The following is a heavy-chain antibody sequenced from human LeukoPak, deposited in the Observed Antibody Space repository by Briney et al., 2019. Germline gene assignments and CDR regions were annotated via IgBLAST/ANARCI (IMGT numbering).Heavy chain of an antibody. J-gene: IGHJ6*04. CDR2: ISSSSSTI. Sequence: GGSLRLSCAASGFTFNSYSMNWVRQAPGKGLEWVSYISSSSSTIYYADSVKGRFTISRDNAKNSLYLQMNSLRAEDTAVYYCAELGITMIGGVWGKGTTVTISS. V-gene: IGHV3-48*04. CDR1: GFTFNSYS. D-gene: IGHD3-10*02. CDR3: AELGITMIGGV.